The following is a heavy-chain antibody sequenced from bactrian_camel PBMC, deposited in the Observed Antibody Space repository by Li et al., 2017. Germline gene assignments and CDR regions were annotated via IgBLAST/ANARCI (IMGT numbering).Heavy chain of an antibody. CDR1: GVTYSSGC. D-gene: IGHD5*01. J-gene: IGHJ4*01. Sequence: QLVESGGGSVQTGGSLRLSCVASGVTYSSGCVGWFRQAPGKQREGVAGMSAGGGRPQYADSVKGRFTISTDKAKDTVYLQMNSLKPEDTAMYSCLRSALGRCAGVFGQGTQVTVS. V-gene: IGHV3S25*01. CDR2: MSAGGGRP.